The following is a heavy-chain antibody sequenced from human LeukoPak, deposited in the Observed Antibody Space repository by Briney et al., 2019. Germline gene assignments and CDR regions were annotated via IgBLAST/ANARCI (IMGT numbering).Heavy chain of an antibody. J-gene: IGHJ4*02. CDR3: ARGVKRFRMIVVVITTRYFDY. D-gene: IGHD3-22*01. V-gene: IGHV4-34*01. CDR2: INHSGST. Sequence: PSETLSLTCAVHGGSFSGYYWSWIRQPPGKGLEWIGEINHSGSTNYNPSLKSRVTISVDTSKNQFSLKLSSVTAADTAVYYCARGVKRFRMIVVVITTRYFDYRGQGTLVTVSS. CDR1: GGSFSGYY.